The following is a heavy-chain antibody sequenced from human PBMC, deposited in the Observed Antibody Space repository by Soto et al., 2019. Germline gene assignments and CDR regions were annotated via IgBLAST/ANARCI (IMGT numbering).Heavy chain of an antibody. D-gene: IGHD5-18*01. CDR2: IVPSVDTT. CDR3: ARCPQPPDTADPYAVDV. CDR1: GGTFSRSG. Sequence: SSVKLSCKASGGTFSRSGFHWVRQAPGQGLEWMRMIVPSVDTTNYAQKFQARVTTSADQFTSTVYKELRSLRSEDTAVYYCARCPQPPDTADPYAVDVWGQGTRVTVSS. J-gene: IGHJ6*02. V-gene: IGHV1-69*11.